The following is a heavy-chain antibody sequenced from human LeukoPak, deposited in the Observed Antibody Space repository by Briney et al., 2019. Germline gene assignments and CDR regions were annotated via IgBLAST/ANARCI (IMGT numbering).Heavy chain of an antibody. V-gene: IGHV1-8*01. CDR2: MNPSSGNT. CDR3: ARASGTNFYYYYAMDV. Sequence: ASVKVSCKASGYSFNNYDISWVRQAPGQGLEWMGWMNPSSGNTGSAQKFQGRVTMTRGTSKNTAYMDLTSLRSEDTAVYYCARASGTNFYYYYAMDVWGQGTTVTVSS. CDR1: GYSFNNYD. D-gene: IGHD5-12*01. J-gene: IGHJ6*02.